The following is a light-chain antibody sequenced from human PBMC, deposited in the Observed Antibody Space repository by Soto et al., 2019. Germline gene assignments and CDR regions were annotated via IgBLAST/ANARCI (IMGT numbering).Light chain of an antibody. Sequence: DIQMTQSPSTLSESVGDRVTITCRASQTISSWLAWYQQKRGNAPRLLIYKTSNLKSGVPSRFSGSGSGTEFTLTIGSMLPDDFASYHCQNYNSYSEAFAKGTKV. V-gene: IGKV1-5*03. CDR3: QNYNSYSEA. CDR1: QTISSW. J-gene: IGKJ1*01. CDR2: KTS.